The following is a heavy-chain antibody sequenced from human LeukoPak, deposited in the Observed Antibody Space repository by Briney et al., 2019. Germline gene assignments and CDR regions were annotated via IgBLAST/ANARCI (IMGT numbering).Heavy chain of an antibody. D-gene: IGHD1-26*01. J-gene: IGHJ3*02. CDR1: GYTFTGYY. CDR2: INPNSGGT. Sequence: ASVKVSCKASGYTFTGYYMHWVRQAPGQGLEWMGWINPNSGGTNYAQKFQGRVTMTRDTSISTAYMEVSRLISDDTAVYYCARDQASGSQTTWAFDIWGQGTMVTVSS. CDR3: ARDQASGSQTTWAFDI. V-gene: IGHV1-2*02.